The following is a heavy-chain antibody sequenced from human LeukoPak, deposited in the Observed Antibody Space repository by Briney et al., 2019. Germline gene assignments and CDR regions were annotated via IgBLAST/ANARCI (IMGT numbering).Heavy chain of an antibody. J-gene: IGHJ5*02. CDR3: AKAPTYYYGSGSPNWFDP. V-gene: IGHV3-23*01. CDR1: GFTFSSYA. CDR2: ISGSGGST. D-gene: IGHD3-10*01. Sequence: PGGSLRLSCAASGFTFSSYAMSWVRQAPGKRLEWVSAISGSGGSTYYADSVKGRFTISRDNSKNTLYLQMNSLRAEDTAVYYCAKAPTYYYGSGSPNWFDPWGQGTLVTVSS.